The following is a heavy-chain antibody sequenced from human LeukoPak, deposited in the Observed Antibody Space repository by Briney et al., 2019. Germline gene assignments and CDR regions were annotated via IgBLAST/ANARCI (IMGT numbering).Heavy chain of an antibody. Sequence: SETLSLTCAVSGGSLSSGGYSWSWIRQPPGTGLEWIGYIYHSGSTYYNPSLKSRVTISVDRSKNQFSLKLSSVTAADTAVYYCAREGDYTFDYWGQGTLVTVSS. D-gene: IGHD4-17*01. CDR1: GGSLSSGGYS. V-gene: IGHV4-30-2*01. CDR3: AREGDYTFDY. J-gene: IGHJ4*02. CDR2: IYHSGST.